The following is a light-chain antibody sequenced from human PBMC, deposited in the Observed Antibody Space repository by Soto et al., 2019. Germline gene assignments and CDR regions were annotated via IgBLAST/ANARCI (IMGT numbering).Light chain of an antibody. J-gene: IGKJ4*01. CDR2: DAS. Sequence: EVMLTQSPAILSLYPGERATLSCRASQSISSSLAWYQHKPGRAPRLLIYDASNRATGIPARFSGSGSGTDFTLTISSLEPEDFAVYYCQHRNNWPTFGGGTKVEIK. CDR1: QSISSS. CDR3: QHRNNWPT. V-gene: IGKV3-11*01.